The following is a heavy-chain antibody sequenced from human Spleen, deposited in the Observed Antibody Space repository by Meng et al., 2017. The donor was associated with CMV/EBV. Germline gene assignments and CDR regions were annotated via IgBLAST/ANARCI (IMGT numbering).Heavy chain of an antibody. D-gene: IGHD2-2*01. Sequence: SETLSLTCTVSGDSITTCYWSWIRQPAGKGLEWSGRVNINDTTNYTPSRKSRVTVSADTSMNQFSLKLSSVTAADTAVYYCARGLGYCSSTSCPRYFDYWGQGTLVTVSS. V-gene: IGHV4-4*07. J-gene: IGHJ4*02. CDR1: GDSITTCY. CDR3: ARGLGYCSSTSCPRYFDY. CDR2: VNINDTT.